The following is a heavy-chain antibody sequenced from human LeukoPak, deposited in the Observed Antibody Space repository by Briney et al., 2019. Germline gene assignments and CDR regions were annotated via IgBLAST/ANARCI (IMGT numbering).Heavy chain of an antibody. CDR2: INAGNGNT. CDR3: ARERVSPHWFDY. Sequence: ASVKVSCKASGYTFTNYSMHWVRQALGQRLEWMGWINAGNGNTRYSQRFQGRVTLTRDTSASTSYMELSSLTSEDTAVYYCARERVSPHWFDYWGQGTLVTVSS. V-gene: IGHV1-3*01. D-gene: IGHD1-1*01. J-gene: IGHJ4*02. CDR1: GYTFTNYS.